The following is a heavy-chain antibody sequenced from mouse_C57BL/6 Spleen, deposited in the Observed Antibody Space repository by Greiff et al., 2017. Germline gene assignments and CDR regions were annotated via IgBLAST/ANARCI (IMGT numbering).Heavy chain of an antibody. D-gene: IGHD2-4*01. V-gene: IGHV1-81*01. Sequence: QVHVKQSGAELARPGASVKLSCKASGYTFTSYGISWVKQRTGQGLAWIGEIYPRSGNTYYTETFKGKATLTADKSSRTAYMELRSLQSADSAVYFCARSDDYDEGYFDYWGQGTTLTVSS. CDR2: IYPRSGNT. CDR3: ARSDDYDEGYFDY. J-gene: IGHJ2*01. CDR1: GYTFTSYG.